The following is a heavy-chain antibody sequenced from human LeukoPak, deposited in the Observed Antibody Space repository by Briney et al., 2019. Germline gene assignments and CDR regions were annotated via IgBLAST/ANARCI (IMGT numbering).Heavy chain of an antibody. D-gene: IGHD4-11*01. CDR1: GYTFTDYH. Sequence: ASVKVSCKASGYTFTDYHMHWVRQAPGQGLEWMGCIDLYTGGAHYAQKFQDWLSMTRDTSINTAYMELSSLRSDDTAVYYCARDLSDDYNKAAHDYWGQGTLVTVSS. CDR3: ARDLSDDYNKAAHDY. J-gene: IGHJ4*02. V-gene: IGHV1-2*04. CDR2: IDLYTGGA.